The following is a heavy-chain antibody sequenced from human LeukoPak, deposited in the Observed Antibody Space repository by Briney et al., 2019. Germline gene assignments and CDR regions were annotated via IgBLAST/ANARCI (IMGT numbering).Heavy chain of an antibody. CDR2: INPSGGST. CDR1: GYTFTSYY. J-gene: IGHJ6*02. CDR3: ARDQGIAVAGLLYYYGMDV. Sequence: ASVTVSCTASGYTFTSYYMHWVRQAPGQGLEWMGIINPSGGSTSYAQKFQGRVTMTRDTSTSTVYMELSSLRSEDTAVYYCARDQGIAVAGLLYYYGMDVWGQGTTVTVSS. V-gene: IGHV1-46*01. D-gene: IGHD6-19*01.